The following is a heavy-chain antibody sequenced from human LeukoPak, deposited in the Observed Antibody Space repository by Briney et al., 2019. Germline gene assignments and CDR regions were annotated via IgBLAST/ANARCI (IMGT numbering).Heavy chain of an antibody. D-gene: IGHD2-2*01. CDR2: ISGSGGST. CDR3: AKVEGGYCSSTSCPAGYYYYMDV. Sequence: PGGSLRLSCAASGFTFSSYAMSWVRQAPGKGLEWVSAISGSGGSTYYADSVKGRFTISRDNSKNTLYLQMNSLRAEDTAVYYCAKVEGGYCSSTSCPAGYYYYMDVWGKGTTVTVSS. V-gene: IGHV3-23*01. CDR1: GFTFSSYA. J-gene: IGHJ6*03.